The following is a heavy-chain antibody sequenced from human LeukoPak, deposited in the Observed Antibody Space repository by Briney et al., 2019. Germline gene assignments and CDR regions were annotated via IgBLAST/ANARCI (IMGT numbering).Heavy chain of an antibody. Sequence: SETLSLTCAVYGGSILTTNWWTWVRQPPGKGLEWIGEVQLSGASNYNPSLKSRVNMSIDKSKNQLSLELTSVTAADTAIYYCTRESGAFSPFGFWGQGTLVTVSS. CDR1: GGSILTTNW. CDR3: TRESGAFSPFGF. V-gene: IGHV4-4*02. J-gene: IGHJ4*02. CDR2: VQLSGAS. D-gene: IGHD1-26*01.